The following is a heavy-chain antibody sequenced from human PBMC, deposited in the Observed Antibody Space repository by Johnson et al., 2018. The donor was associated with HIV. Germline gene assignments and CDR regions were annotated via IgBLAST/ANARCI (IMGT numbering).Heavy chain of an antibody. Sequence: VQLVESGGGVVQPGRSLRLSCAASGFTFSSYAMHWVRQAPGKGLEWVAVISYDGVNKYYADSVKGRFSISRDNSKNTLYLQMNSLRAEDTALYYCAKDLRGYSYGLGAFDIWGQGTMVTVSS. D-gene: IGHD5-18*01. J-gene: IGHJ3*02. CDR2: ISYDGVNK. CDR3: AKDLRGYSYGLGAFDI. CDR1: GFTFSSYA. V-gene: IGHV3-30*04.